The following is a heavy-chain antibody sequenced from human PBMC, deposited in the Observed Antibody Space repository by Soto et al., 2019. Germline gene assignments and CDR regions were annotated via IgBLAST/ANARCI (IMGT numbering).Heavy chain of an antibody. J-gene: IGHJ4*02. CDR2: IYGGGTT. CDR1: GFTVSSKY. V-gene: IGHV3-53*01. CDR3: VQTTGWPGFDF. D-gene: IGHD6-19*01. Sequence: EVQLVESGGGLIQPGGSLILSCAASGFTVSSKYMTWVRQAPGKGLEWVSVIYGGGTTYYADSVKGRFTISRDNSKNTLYLQVNSLRAEDTAVYYCVQTTGWPGFDFRGQGPLVTVSS.